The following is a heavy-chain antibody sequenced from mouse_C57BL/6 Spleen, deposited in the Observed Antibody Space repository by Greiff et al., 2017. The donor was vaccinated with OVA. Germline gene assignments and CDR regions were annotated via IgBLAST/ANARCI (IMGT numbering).Heavy chain of an antibody. V-gene: IGHV7-3*01. Sequence: EVKLMESGGGLVQPGGSLSLSCAASGFTFTDYYMSWVRQPPGKALEWLGFIRNKANGYTTEYSASVKGRFTISRDNSQSILYLQMNALRAEDSATYYCAYGNYWYFDVWGTGTTVTVSS. CDR2: IRNKANGYTT. J-gene: IGHJ1*03. D-gene: IGHD2-1*01. CDR1: GFTFTDYY. CDR3: AYGNYWYFDV.